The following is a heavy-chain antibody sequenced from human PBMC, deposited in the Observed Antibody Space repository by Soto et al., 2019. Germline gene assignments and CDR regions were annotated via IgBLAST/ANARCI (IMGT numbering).Heavy chain of an antibody. CDR3: ARTAAAGTGPPDY. J-gene: IGHJ4*02. V-gene: IGHV3-33*01. CDR2: IWYDGSNK. D-gene: IGHD6-13*01. CDR1: GFTFSSYG. Sequence: SLRLSCAASGFTFSSYGMHWVRQAPGKGLEWVAVIWYDGSNKYYADSVKGRFTISRDNSKNTLYLQMNSLRAEDTAVYYCARTAAAGTGPPDYWGQGTLVTVSS.